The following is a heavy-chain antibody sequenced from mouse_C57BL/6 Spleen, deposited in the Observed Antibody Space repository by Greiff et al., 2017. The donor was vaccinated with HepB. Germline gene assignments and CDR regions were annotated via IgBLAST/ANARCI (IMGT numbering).Heavy chain of an antibody. Sequence: QVQLQQSGAELVKPGASVKLSCKASGYTFTSYWMHWVKQRPGRGLEWIGRIDPNSGGTKYNEKFKSKATLTVDKPSSTAYMQLSSLTSEDSAVYYCASEASVLYGSRYHYFDYWGQGTTLTVSS. D-gene: IGHD1-1*01. CDR1: GYTFTSYW. V-gene: IGHV1-72*01. J-gene: IGHJ2*01. CDR3: ASEASVLYGSRYHYFDY. CDR2: IDPNSGGT.